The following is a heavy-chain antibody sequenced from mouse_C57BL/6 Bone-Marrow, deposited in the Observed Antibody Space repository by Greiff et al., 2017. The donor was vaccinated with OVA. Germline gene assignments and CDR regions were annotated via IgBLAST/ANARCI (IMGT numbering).Heavy chain of an antibody. J-gene: IGHJ4*01. Sequence: GGGLVQPKGSLKLSCAASGFSFNTYAMNWVRQAPGKGLEWVARIRSKSNNYATYYADSVKDRFTISRDDSESMLYLQMNNLKTEDTAMYYSVRYKYVIYAMDNWGEGTSHTVSS. V-gene: IGHV10-1*01. CDR2: IRSKSNNYAT. CDR3: VRYKYVIYAMDN. D-gene: IGHD2-10*02. CDR1: GFSFNTYA.